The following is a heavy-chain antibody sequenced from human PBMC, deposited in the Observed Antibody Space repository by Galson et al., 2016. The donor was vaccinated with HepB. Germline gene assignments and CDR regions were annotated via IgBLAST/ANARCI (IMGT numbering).Heavy chain of an antibody. CDR1: GDSIIPYY. Sequence: ATLSLTCNVSGDSIIPYYWSWIRQPPGKGLEWIGYVYYTGNTNYNPSFKSRVSISVDVSREQFSLRLTSVTAADTAMYFCTRRRRAFDIWGQGAMVIVSS. J-gene: IGHJ3*02. CDR3: TRRRRAFDI. V-gene: IGHV4-59*08. CDR2: VYYTGNT.